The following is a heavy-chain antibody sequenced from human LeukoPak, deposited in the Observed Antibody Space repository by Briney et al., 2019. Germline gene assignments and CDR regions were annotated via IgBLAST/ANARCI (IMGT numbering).Heavy chain of an antibody. D-gene: IGHD4-23*01. CDR1: GFTFSSYA. CDR2: ISSNGGST. CDR3: VKNRLTTVVTPNAFDY. Sequence: GGSLRLSCSASGFTFSSYAMHWVRQAPGKGLEYVSAISSNGGSTYYADSVKGRFTISRDNSKNTLYLQMSSLRAEDMAVYYCVKNRLTTVVTPNAFDYWGQGTLVTVSS. J-gene: IGHJ4*02. V-gene: IGHV3-64D*06.